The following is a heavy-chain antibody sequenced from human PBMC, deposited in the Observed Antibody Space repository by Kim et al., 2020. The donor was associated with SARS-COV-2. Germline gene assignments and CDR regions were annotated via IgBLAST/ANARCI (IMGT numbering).Heavy chain of an antibody. CDR3: SRGSAIGGFTMPSDS. J-gene: IGHJ4*02. Sequence: ASVKVSCKASGYTFTAYYLHWVRQAPGQGLEWMGWINPNSGTTKCAQNFQGRVTMTRDTSISTAYMELSSLMSDDTAVYYCSRGSAIGGFTMPSDSWGQG. D-gene: IGHD3-16*01. CDR1: GYTFTAYY. V-gene: IGHV1-2*02. CDR2: INPNSGTT.